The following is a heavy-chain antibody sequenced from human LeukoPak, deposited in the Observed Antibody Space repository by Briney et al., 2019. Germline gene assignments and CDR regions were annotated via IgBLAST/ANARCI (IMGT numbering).Heavy chain of an antibody. CDR3: AREARSGYEGFWSDP. V-gene: IGHV4-4*07. J-gene: IGHJ5*02. CDR1: GDSISSYY. CDR2: IYSTGTT. D-gene: IGHD5-12*01. Sequence: SETLSLTCTVSGDSISSYYCSWIRQPAGKGLEWIGRIYSTGTTYYKPSLKSRVTMSVDTSHNQFFLKLNSVTAADTAVYYCAREARSGYEGFWSDPWGQGTVVTVSS.